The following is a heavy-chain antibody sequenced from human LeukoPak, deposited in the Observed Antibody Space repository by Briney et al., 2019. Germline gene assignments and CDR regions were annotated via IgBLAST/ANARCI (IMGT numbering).Heavy chain of an antibody. CDR3: ARDRGQRLARREFDY. V-gene: IGHV4-59*01. CDR2: IYYSGNT. J-gene: IGHJ4*02. Sequence: SETLSLTCTVSGGSISSYYWSWIRQPPGEVLEWIGYIYYSGNTNYNPSLKSRVTISVDTSKNQFSLKLSSVTAADTAVYYCARDRGQRLARREFDYWGQGTLVTVSS. D-gene: IGHD6-25*01. CDR1: GGSISSYY.